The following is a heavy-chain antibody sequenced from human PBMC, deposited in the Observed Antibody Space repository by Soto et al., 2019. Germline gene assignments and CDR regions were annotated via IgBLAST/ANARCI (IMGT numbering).Heavy chain of an antibody. CDR1: GFTFSSYS. Sequence: GGSLRLSCAASGFTFSSYSMNWVRQAPGKGLEWVSYISSSSSTIYYADSVKGRFTISRDNAKNSLYLQMNSLRAEDTAVYYCARDILSGYYIPNYYMDVWGKGTTVTVSS. D-gene: IGHD3-9*01. CDR2: ISSSSSTI. V-gene: IGHV3-48*01. J-gene: IGHJ6*03. CDR3: ARDILSGYYIPNYYMDV.